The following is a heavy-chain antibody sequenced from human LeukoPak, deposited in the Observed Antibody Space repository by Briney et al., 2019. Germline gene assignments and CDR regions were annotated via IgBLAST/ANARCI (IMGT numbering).Heavy chain of an antibody. CDR2: IYYSGST. CDR1: GGSISSYY. D-gene: IGHD5-12*01. V-gene: IGHV4-59*01. J-gene: IGHJ5*02. CDR3: ARGHRYSPYWFDP. Sequence: SETLSLTCTVSGGSISSYYWSWIRQPPGKGLEWIGYIYYSGSTNYNPSLKSRVTISVDTSKNQFSLKLSSVTAADTAVYYCARGHRYSPYWFDPWGQGTLVTVSS.